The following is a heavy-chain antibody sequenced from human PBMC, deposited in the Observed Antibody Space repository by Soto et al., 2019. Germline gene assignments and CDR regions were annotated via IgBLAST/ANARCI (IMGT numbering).Heavy chain of an antibody. V-gene: IGHV3-7*01. Sequence: EVQLVESGGGLVQPGGSLRLSCTASGFSLSTSWMTWVRQAPGKGLEWVANIMQDGSDKYYVDSVKGRFTISRDNALNSWDLQMPSLRAEDTAVYYCASKRLYFYGLDVWGQGTTVTVSS. J-gene: IGHJ6*02. CDR1: GFSLSTSW. CDR3: ASKRLYFYGLDV. CDR2: IMQDGSDK.